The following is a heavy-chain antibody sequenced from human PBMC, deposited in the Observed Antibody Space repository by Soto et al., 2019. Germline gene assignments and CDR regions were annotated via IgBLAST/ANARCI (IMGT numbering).Heavy chain of an antibody. CDR1: GVSISSYY. CDR2: IYYSGST. D-gene: IGHD5-18*01. J-gene: IGHJ5*02. CDR3: AREDGYSYGENWFDP. Sequence: SETLSLTCTVSGVSISSYYWSWIRQPPGKGLEWIGYIYYSGSTNYNPSLKSRVTISVDTSKNQFSLKLSSVTAADTAVYYCAREDGYSYGENWFDPWGQGTLVTVSS. V-gene: IGHV4-59*01.